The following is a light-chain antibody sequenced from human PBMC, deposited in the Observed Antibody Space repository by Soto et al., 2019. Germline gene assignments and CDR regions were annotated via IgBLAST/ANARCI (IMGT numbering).Light chain of an antibody. CDR2: EGS. J-gene: IGLJ1*01. CDR1: SIDAGSYNL. CDR3: YSYIPTSTFYV. Sequence: QSALTQPASVSGSPGQSITISCTGTSIDAGSYNLVSWYQQHPGKAPKLMIYEGSKRPLGVSNRFSGSQSGNTASLTISGLQAEDEADYYCYSYIPTSTFYVFGTGTKVTVL. V-gene: IGLV2-23*01.